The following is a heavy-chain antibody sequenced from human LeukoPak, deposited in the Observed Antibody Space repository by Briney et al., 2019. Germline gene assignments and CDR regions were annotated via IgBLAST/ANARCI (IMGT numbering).Heavy chain of an antibody. CDR2: INHSGST. J-gene: IGHJ4*02. V-gene: IGHV4-34*01. CDR1: GGSFSGYY. D-gene: IGHD3-10*01. CDR3: ARVPSRGRPILVGFGESPRTGFDY. Sequence: PSETLSLTCAVYGGSFSGYYWSWIRQPPGKGLEWIGEINHSGSTNYNPSLKSRVTISVDTSKNQFSLKLSSVTAADTAVYYCARVPSRGRPILVGFGESPRTGFDYWGQGTLVTISS.